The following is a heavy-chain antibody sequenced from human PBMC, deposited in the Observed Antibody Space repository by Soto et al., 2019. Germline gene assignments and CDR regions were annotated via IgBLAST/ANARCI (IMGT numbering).Heavy chain of an antibody. Sequence: ASVKVSCKAPGDTFTSYYLNWVRQDPGQGLVWMGVINPHGGSTQYAQKFQGRITMTRDTSRSTVYMELSSLRSDDTAIYYCARSSGGNFGIIIEGSNWFDPWGQGTLVTVSS. D-gene: IGHD3-3*01. V-gene: IGHV1-46*01. CDR1: GDTFTSYY. CDR3: ARSSGGNFGIIIEGSNWFDP. CDR2: INPHGGST. J-gene: IGHJ5*02.